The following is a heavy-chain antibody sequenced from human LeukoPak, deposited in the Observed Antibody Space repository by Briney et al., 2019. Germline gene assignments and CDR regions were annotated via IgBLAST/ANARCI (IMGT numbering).Heavy chain of an antibody. D-gene: IGHD3-10*01. J-gene: IGHJ5*02. CDR2: VAYDGKHQ. Sequence: GGSLRLSCAASEFFIMYAMHWGRPAPGKGLGWVAAVAYDGKHQYYADSVTGRFTISKDNFKNTLYMNNLKPEDTAVYYCAGGVRGVSSWFDPWGQGTLVTVSS. CDR1: EFFIMYA. V-gene: IGHV3-30*04. CDR3: AGGVRGVSSWFDP.